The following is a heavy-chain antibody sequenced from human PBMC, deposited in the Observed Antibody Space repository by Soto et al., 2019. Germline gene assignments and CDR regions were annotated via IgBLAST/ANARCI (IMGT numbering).Heavy chain of an antibody. D-gene: IGHD1-7*01. CDR3: ARDPITGTTGPGWFDP. CDR2: IYHSGST. V-gene: IGHV4-38-2*02. Sequence: SETLSLTCAVSAYSISSGYYWGWIRQPPGKGLEWIGSIYHSGSTYYNPSLKSRVTISVDTSKNQFSLKLSSVTAADTAVYYCARDPITGTTGPGWFDPWGQGTLVTVSS. CDR1: AYSISSGYY. J-gene: IGHJ5*02.